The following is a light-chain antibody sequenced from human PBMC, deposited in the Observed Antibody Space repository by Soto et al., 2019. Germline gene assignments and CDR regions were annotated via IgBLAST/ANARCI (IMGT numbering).Light chain of an antibody. V-gene: IGLV2-14*03. Sequence: QSALTQPASVSGSPGQSITISCTGTSSDVGGYNYVSWYQHHPGKAPKLIIYDVSNRPSGVSNRFSGSKSANTASLTISGLKAEDEAAYYGSSYTSLSVRVFGSGTNLTVL. CDR3: SSYTSLSVRV. CDR2: DVS. J-gene: IGLJ1*01. CDR1: SSDVGGYNY.